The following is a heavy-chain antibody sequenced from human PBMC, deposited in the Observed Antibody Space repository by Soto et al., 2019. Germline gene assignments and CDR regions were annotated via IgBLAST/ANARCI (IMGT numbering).Heavy chain of an antibody. CDR2: ISSSSSYI. Sequence: RGGSLRLSCAASGFTFSSYSMNWVRQAPGKGLEWVSSISSSSSYIYYADSVKGRFTISRDNAKNSLYLQMNSLRAEDTAVYYCARRAAAALAYYYGMDVWGQGTTVTVSS. J-gene: IGHJ6*02. D-gene: IGHD6-13*01. V-gene: IGHV3-21*01. CDR1: GFTFSSYS. CDR3: ARRAAAALAYYYGMDV.